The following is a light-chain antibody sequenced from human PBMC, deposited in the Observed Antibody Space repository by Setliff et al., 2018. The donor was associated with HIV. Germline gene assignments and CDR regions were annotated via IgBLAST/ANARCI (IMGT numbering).Light chain of an antibody. CDR1: SSDVGSSNR. CDR3: SSGTSSSTPYV. J-gene: IGLJ1*01. V-gene: IGLV2-18*02. CDR2: EVS. Sequence: QSALTQPPSVSGSPGQSVTISCTGTSSDVGSSNRVSWYQQPPGTAPRLMIYEVSSRPSGVPDRFSGSKSGNTASLTISGLQAEDEADYYCSSGTSSSTPYVVGTGTRAPS.